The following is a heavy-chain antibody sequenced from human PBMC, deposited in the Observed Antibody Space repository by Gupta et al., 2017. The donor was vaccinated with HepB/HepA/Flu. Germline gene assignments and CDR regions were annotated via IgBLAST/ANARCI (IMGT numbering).Heavy chain of an antibody. J-gene: IGHJ4*02. Sequence: EVQLVESGGNLVQPGGSLRLSCAASGSSFSRSWMNWVRQAPGKGLEWVARIKQDGREKYYVDSVRGRFTSSRDNVKNSLYLQMNSLRVEDTAVYYCAVSGGGDWGQGTLVTVSS. D-gene: IGHD1-26*01. CDR1: GSSFSRSW. V-gene: IGHV3-7*01. CDR2: IKQDGREK. CDR3: AVSGGGD.